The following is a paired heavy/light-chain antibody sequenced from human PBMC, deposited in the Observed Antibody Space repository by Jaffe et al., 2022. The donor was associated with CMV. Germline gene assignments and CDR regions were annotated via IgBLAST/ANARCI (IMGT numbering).Light chain of an antibody. CDR3: QQSYSTPSYT. CDR1: QSISSY. CDR2: AAS. Sequence: DIQMTQSPSSLSASVGDRVTITCRASQSISSYLNWYQQKPGKAPKLLIYAASSLQSGVPSRFSGSGSGTDFTLTISSLQPEDFATYYCQQSYSTPSYTFGQGTKLEIK. V-gene: IGKV1-39*01. J-gene: IGKJ2*01.
Heavy chain of an antibody. V-gene: IGHV3-7*03. Sequence: EVQLVESGGGLVQPGGSLRLSCAASGFTFSSYWMSWVRQAPGKGLEWVANIKQDGSEKYYVDSVKGRFTISRDNAKNSLYLQMNSLRAEDTAVYYCARDLGYYDSSGYYYLPNWFDPWGQGTLVTVSS. J-gene: IGHJ5*02. CDR1: GFTFSSYW. CDR2: IKQDGSEK. D-gene: IGHD3-22*01. CDR3: ARDLGYYDSSGYYYLPNWFDP.